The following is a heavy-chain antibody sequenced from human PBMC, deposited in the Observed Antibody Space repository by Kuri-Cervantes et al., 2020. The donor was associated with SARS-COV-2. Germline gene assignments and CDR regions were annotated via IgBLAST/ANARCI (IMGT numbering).Heavy chain of an antibody. D-gene: IGHD6-13*01. J-gene: IGHJ3*02. CDR3: ATHSSSWYKAFDI. Sequence: ASVKVSCKASGYTFTGYYIHWVRQATGQGLEWMGWMNPNSGNTGYAQKFQGRVTMTRNTSISTAYMELSSLRSEDTAVYYCATHSSSWYKAFDIWGQGTMVTVSS. CDR1: GYTFTGYY. V-gene: IGHV1-8*02. CDR2: MNPNSGNT.